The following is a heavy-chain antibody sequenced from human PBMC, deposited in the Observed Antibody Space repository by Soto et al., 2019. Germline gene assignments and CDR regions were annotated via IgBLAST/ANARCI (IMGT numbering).Heavy chain of an antibody. Sequence: PSETLSLACTVSGGSINNNYYYWGWVRQPPGKGLEWIASISRSGTTYYNPSLKSRVTKSVDTSRNQFSLTLTSVTAADTAVYYCARHARYNDYWGQGTLVTVSS. J-gene: IGHJ4*02. CDR2: ISRSGTT. CDR3: ARHARYNDY. CDR1: GGSINNNYYY. D-gene: IGHD1-20*01. V-gene: IGHV4-39*01.